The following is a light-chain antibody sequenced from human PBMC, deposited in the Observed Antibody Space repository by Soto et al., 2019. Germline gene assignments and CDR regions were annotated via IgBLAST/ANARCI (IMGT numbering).Light chain of an antibody. Sequence: EIVLTQSPGTLSLSPGERATLSCRASQSVSGSSLSWYQQKPGQPPRLLIYGASSRATGIPDRFSGSGSGTDFTLTISRLEPEDFAVYYCQQYGSSPFTFGPGTKVDIK. CDR1: QSVSGSS. CDR3: QQYGSSPFT. J-gene: IGKJ3*01. V-gene: IGKV3-20*01. CDR2: GAS.